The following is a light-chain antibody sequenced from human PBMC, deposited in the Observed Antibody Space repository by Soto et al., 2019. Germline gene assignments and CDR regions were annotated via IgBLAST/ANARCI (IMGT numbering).Light chain of an antibody. J-gene: IGKJ4*01. CDR2: DAS. V-gene: IGKV1-5*01. Sequence: DLQLTQSPSTLSASVGDRVTITCRASQYISNWVAWYQQKPGKAPKLLIYDASSLESGVPSRFTGSASEREFTLSISSLQPDDFATSYCQQYNSFSGTFGGGTKVEIK. CDR3: QQYNSFSGT. CDR1: QYISNW.